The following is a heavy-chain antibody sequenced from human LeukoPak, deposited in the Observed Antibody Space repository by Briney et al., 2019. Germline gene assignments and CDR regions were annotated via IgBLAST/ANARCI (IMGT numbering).Heavy chain of an antibody. J-gene: IGHJ5*02. V-gene: IGHV4-39*01. D-gene: IGHD6-19*01. CDR3: ARPRTRLAWFDP. CDR1: GASVSGSAYY. CDR2: IYYSGST. Sequence: PSETLSLTCTVSGASVSGSAYYWGWIRQPPGKGLEWIGNIYYSGSTYYNPSLKSRVTISVDTSKNQFSLKLRSVTAADTAVYYCARPRTRLAWFDPWGQGTLVTVSS.